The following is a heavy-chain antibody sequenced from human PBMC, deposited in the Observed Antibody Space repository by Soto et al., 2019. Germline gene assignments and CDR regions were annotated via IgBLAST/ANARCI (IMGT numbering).Heavy chain of an antibody. J-gene: IGHJ4*02. CDR2: IYYSGST. CDR3: ARAAAAAGRYFDY. Sequence: ETLSLTCTVSGGSISSYYWSWIRQPPGKGLEWIGYIYYSGSTNYNPSLKSRVTISVDTSKNQFSLKLSSVTAADTAVYYCARAAAAAGRYFDYWGQGTLVTVSS. CDR1: GGSISSYY. D-gene: IGHD6-13*01. V-gene: IGHV4-59*01.